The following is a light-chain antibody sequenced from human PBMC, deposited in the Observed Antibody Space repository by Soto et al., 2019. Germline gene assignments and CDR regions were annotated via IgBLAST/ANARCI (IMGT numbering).Light chain of an antibody. Sequence: QSVLTQPPSASGTPGQRVTISCSGSSSNIGSKTVNWDQQLPGTVPKLLIYNSYQRPSGVPDRFSASKSGTSASLAISGLQSEAEADYYCSSWDARLNGYVFGTGTTVTLL. CDR1: SSNIGSKT. CDR3: SSWDARLNGYV. V-gene: IGLV1-44*01. CDR2: NSY. J-gene: IGLJ1*01.